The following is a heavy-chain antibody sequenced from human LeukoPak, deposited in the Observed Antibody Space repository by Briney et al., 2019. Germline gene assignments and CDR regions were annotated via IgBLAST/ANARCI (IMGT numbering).Heavy chain of an antibody. CDR2: IYYSGST. Sequence: SETLSLTCTVSGGSISSYYWSWIRQPPGKGLEWIGYIYYSGSTNYNPSLKSRVTISVDTSKNRFSLKLSSVTAADTAVYYCARDRYYYDSSARYFDYWGQGTLVTVSS. J-gene: IGHJ4*02. CDR3: ARDRYYYDSSARYFDY. D-gene: IGHD3-22*01. V-gene: IGHV4-59*01. CDR1: GGSISSYY.